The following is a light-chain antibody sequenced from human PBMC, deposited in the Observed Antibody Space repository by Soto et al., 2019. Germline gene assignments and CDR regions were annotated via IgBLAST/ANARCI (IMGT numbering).Light chain of an antibody. CDR3: LLYYGGSHVV. CDR2: STN. Sequence: QAVVTQEPSMNVSPGATVTLTCGSSTGAVTSHNWPNWFQQQPGQAPRPLIYSTNNRHSWTPARFSGSLFGGKAALTLSGAQPEDEADYFCLLYYGGSHVVFGGGTKVTVL. CDR1: TGAVTSHNW. V-gene: IGLV7-43*01. J-gene: IGLJ2*01.